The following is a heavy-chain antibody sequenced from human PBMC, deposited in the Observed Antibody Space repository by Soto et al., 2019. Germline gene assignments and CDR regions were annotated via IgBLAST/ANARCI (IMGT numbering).Heavy chain of an antibody. Sequence: QVQLQQWGAGLLKPSETLSLTCAVYGGSFSGYYWSWIRQPPGKGLEWIGEINHSGSTNYNPSLKSRVTISVDTSKNQFSLKLSSVTAADTAVYYCARSDIVVVPAAIYGAGWFDPWGQGTLVTVSS. CDR1: GGSFSGYY. V-gene: IGHV4-34*01. J-gene: IGHJ5*02. D-gene: IGHD2-2*01. CDR2: INHSGST. CDR3: ARSDIVVVPAAIYGAGWFDP.